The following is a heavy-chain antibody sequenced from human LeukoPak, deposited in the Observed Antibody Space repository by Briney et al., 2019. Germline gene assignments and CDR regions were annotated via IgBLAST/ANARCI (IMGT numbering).Heavy chain of an antibody. V-gene: IGHV3-74*01. CDR3: VRGRGSYGWFDP. D-gene: IGHD3-10*01. J-gene: IGHJ5*02. CDR1: GFTSSSYW. CDR2: ISGDGTAR. Sequence: GGSLRLSCAASGFTSSSYWMHWVRQVPGKGLVWVSRISGDGTARNYVDSVKGRFTISRDDAKNTVDLQMNSLRGEDTAVYYCVRGRGSYGWFDPWGQGTLVTVSS.